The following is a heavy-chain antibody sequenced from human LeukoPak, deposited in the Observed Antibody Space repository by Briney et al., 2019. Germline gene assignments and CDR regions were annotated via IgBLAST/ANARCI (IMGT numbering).Heavy chain of an antibody. Sequence: PGGSLRLSCAASGFTFSTYAMTWVRQAPGKGLEWVSTITGSDDRTYYADSVKGRFTISRDFSKNTLLLQMNSLRVEDTAIYYCAKGPQVGSGYHPDYWGQGTLVTVSS. D-gene: IGHD3-22*01. J-gene: IGHJ4*02. CDR1: GFTFSTYA. V-gene: IGHV3-23*01. CDR3: AKGPQVGSGYHPDY. CDR2: ITGSDDRT.